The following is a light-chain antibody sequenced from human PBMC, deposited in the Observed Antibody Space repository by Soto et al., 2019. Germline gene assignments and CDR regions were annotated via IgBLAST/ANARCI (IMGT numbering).Light chain of an antibody. CDR3: QHYDNLPRYT. V-gene: IGKV1-33*01. J-gene: IGKJ2*01. Sequence: DIQMTQSPSSLSTSVGESVTITCQASQDISNSLNWYQQKPGKAPNLLIYEASKLQTGVPSRFSGGGSGTHFTFTISNLQPEDSATYYCQHYDNLPRYTFGLGTKREIK. CDR1: QDISNS. CDR2: EAS.